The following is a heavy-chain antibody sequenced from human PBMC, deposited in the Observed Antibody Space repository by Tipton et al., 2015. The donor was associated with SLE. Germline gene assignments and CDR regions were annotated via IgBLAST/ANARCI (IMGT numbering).Heavy chain of an antibody. CDR1: GDSINSYY. J-gene: IGHJ3*01. CDR3: AREHISSLRDAFEV. CDR2: IYYREGT. V-gene: IGHV4-59*01. Sequence: TLSLTCTVSGDSINSYYWSWIRQPPGEGLEWIGYIYYREGTNYSPSLKSRVTISLDASKNQFNLKLRSVTVVDTAMYYCAREHISSLRDAFEVWGQGTMVTVS. D-gene: IGHD2-15*01.